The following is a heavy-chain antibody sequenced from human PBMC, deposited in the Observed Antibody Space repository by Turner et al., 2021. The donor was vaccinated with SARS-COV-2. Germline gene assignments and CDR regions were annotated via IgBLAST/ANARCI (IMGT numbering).Heavy chain of an antibody. J-gene: IGHJ6*02. D-gene: IGHD6-19*01. V-gene: IGHV3-9*01. CDR2: ISWNSGSI. CDR1: GFTFDDYA. CDR3: VKYLGYSSGGMDV. Sequence: EVQLVESGGGLIQPGRSLRLSCAASGFTFDDYAMHWVRQAPGKGLEWVSGISWNSGSIGYADSVKGRFTISRDNAKNSLYLQMNSLRVEDTALYYCVKYLGYSSGGMDVWGQGTTVTVSS.